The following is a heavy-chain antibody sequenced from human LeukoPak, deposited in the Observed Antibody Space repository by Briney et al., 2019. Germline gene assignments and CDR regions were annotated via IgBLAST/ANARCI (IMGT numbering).Heavy chain of an antibody. CDR3: AREGGPYRPLDY. V-gene: IGHV4-4*08. Sequence: SETLSLTCSVSGGSVNTYYWSWIRQPPGKGLEWIGYVYYTGSTNYNPSLKSRVTIFEDKSKNQFSLRLSSVTVADTAVYYCAREGGPYRPLDYSGQGTLVTVSS. CDR1: GGSVNTYY. J-gene: IGHJ4*02. CDR2: VYYTGST.